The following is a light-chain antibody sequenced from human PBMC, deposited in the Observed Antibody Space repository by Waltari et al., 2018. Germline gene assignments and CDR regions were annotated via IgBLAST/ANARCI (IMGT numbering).Light chain of an antibody. Sequence: VLTQSPATPSSSPGDRATIPCRASQSINNYLAWYQQKPGQAPRLLIYSASNRATGIPARFSGSGSGTDFFLTISSLDPEDFAVYYCQQRSSWPRTFGQGTRVEIK. J-gene: IGKJ1*01. CDR2: SAS. CDR1: QSINNY. V-gene: IGKV3-11*01. CDR3: QQRSSWPRT.